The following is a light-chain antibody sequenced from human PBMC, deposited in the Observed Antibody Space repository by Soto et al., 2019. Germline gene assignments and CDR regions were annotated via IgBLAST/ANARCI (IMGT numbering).Light chain of an antibody. CDR2: GAS. V-gene: IGKV3-20*01. CDR1: QSVSNNY. J-gene: IGKJ1*01. Sequence: ILLAQSPGTLSLSPGERATLSCRASQSVSNNYLAWYQRKPGQAPRLLIYGASNRATGIPDRFSGSGSGTDFTLTISRLEPEDFAVYYCQQYGSSGTFGQGTKVDI. CDR3: QQYGSSGT.